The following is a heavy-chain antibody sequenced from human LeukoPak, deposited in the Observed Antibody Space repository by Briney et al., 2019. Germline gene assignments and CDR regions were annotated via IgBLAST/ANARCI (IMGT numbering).Heavy chain of an antibody. CDR2: LSFDGSNK. J-gene: IGHJ4*02. CDR3: AKDRGLIVGAITGYLDF. V-gene: IGHV3-30*18. Sequence: GGSLRLSCAASGFTFSGCGMHWVRQAPGKGLEWVAVLSFDGSNKYYADSVKGRFTISRDNSKNTLYLQMNSLRAEDTAVYYCAKDRGLIVGAITGYLDFWGQGTLVTVSS. D-gene: IGHD1-26*01. CDR1: GFTFSGCG.